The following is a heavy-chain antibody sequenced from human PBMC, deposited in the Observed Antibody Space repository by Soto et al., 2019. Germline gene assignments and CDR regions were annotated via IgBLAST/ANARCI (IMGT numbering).Heavy chain of an antibody. CDR1: GASISSLY. Sequence: SETLSLTCTISGASISSLYWSWVRQPPGKGLEWIGYIHYSGSTNYNPSLKSRVTILVDTSKNQFSLRLSSVTAADTAVYYCARGGWSKEVSGPATPVTVSS. J-gene: IGHJ6*02. D-gene: IGHD6-19*01. CDR3: ARGGWSKEV. CDR2: IHYSGST. V-gene: IGHV4-59*11.